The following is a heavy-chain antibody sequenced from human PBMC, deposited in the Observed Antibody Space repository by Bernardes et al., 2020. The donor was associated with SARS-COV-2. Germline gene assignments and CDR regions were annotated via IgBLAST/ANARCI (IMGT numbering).Heavy chain of an antibody. D-gene: IGHD2-21*02. CDR3: ARSLPASAYCGGDCYNNWFDP. Sequence: AAWKDYCKASGYTFTGYYMPWVRQAPGQGLEWMGWINPNSGGTNYAQKFQGRVTMTRDTSISTAYMELSRLRSDDTAMYYCARSLPASAYCGGDCYNNWFDPWGQGTLVTVSS. J-gene: IGHJ5*02. CDR2: INPNSGGT. CDR1: GYTFTGYY. V-gene: IGHV1-2*02.